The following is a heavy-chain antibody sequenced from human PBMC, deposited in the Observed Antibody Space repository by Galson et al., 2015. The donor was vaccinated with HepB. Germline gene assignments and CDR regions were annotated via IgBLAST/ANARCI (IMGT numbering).Heavy chain of an antibody. CDR2: ISYDGSNK. CDR1: GFTFSYYG. J-gene: IGHJ4*02. CDR3: AKVRLGYLHMWLAPDY. D-gene: IGHD3-22*01. V-gene: IGHV3-30*18. Sequence: SLRLSCAASGFTFSYYGMHWVRQAPGKGLEWVAFISYDGSNKYYVDSVKGRFTISRDNSKNTLYLQMNSLRAEDTAVYYCAKVRLGYLHMWLAPDYWGQGTLVTVSS.